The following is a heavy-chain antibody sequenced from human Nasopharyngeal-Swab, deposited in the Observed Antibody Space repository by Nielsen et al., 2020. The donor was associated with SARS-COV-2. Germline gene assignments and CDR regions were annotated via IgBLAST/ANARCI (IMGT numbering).Heavy chain of an antibody. CDR1: GFTFSSYW. Sequence: GESLKISCAASGFTFSSYWMHWVRHAPGKGLVWVSHINSDGSGASYADSVKGRFTISRDNAKSTLYLQMTSLRAEDTAVYYCARGDDSSGYPYSHDYWGQGTLVTVSS. J-gene: IGHJ4*02. CDR3: ARGDDSSGYPYSHDY. CDR2: INSDGSGA. V-gene: IGHV3-74*01. D-gene: IGHD3-22*01.